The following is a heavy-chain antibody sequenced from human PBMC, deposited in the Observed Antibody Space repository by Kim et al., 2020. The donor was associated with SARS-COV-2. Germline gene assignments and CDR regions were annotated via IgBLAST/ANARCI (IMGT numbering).Heavy chain of an antibody. D-gene: IGHD6-6*01. CDR3: AKAQSFSRSSEYFDY. J-gene: IGHJ4*02. V-gene: IGHV3-23*01. Sequence: ADSVEGRFTISRDNFKNTVFLQMDSLGAEDTAMYYCAKAQSFSRSSEYFDYWGQGTPVTVSS.